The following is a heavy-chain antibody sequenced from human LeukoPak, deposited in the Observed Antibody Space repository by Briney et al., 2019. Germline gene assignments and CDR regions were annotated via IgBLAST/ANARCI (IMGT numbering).Heavy chain of an antibody. D-gene: IGHD4-17*01. V-gene: IGHV4-59*12. CDR2: IYYTGSGST. J-gene: IGHJ4*02. Sequence: SETLSLTCTVSGDSISPYYWSWIRQPPGKGLEWIGYIYYTGSGSTNYNPSLKSRVTISVDTSKNQFSLKLSSVTAADTAVYYCARVDYGDYPKDFDYWGQGTLVTVSS. CDR3: ARVDYGDYPKDFDY. CDR1: GDSISPYY.